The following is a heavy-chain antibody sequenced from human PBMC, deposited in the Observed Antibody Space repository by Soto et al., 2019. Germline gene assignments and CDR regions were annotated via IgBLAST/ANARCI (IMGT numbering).Heavy chain of an antibody. J-gene: IGHJ6*02. V-gene: IGHV4-34*01. CDR3: ARGKNYYGSGSYYKGYYYYGMDV. CDR1: GGSFSGYY. D-gene: IGHD3-10*01. Sequence: SETLSLTCAVYGGSFSGYYWSWIRQPPGKGLEWIGEINHSGSTNYNPSPKSRVTISVDTSKNQFSLKLSSVTAADTAVYYCARGKNYYGSGSYYKGYYYYGMDVWGQGTTVTVSS. CDR2: INHSGST.